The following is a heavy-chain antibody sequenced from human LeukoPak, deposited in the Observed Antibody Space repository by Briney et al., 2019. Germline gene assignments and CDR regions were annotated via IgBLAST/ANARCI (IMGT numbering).Heavy chain of an antibody. D-gene: IGHD3-3*01. Sequence: PGGSLRLSCAASGFTFSSYGMHWVRQAPGKGLEWVAVISYDGSNKYYADSVKGRFTISRDNAKNSLYLQMNSLRAEDTAVYYCARSITIASTAYWGQGTLVTVSS. CDR2: ISYDGSNK. CDR1: GFTFSSYG. J-gene: IGHJ4*02. CDR3: ARSITIASTAY. V-gene: IGHV3-30*03.